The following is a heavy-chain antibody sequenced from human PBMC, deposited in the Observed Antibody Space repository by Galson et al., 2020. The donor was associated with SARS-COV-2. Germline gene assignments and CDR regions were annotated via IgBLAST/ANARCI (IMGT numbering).Heavy chain of an antibody. Sequence: GGSLRLSCAASGFTFSAYALHWVRQVPGKGLEWVAFISSDGTIKYSGDSVKGRFTISRDTYMNTLHLQLNSLRAEDTAVYYCARDPQAYCAGYCGPFDVWGQGTKVTVSS. J-gene: IGHJ3*01. CDR3: ARDPQAYCAGYCGPFDV. CDR2: ISSDGTIK. CDR1: GFTFSAYA. V-gene: IGHV3-30-3*01. D-gene: IGHD2-21*01.